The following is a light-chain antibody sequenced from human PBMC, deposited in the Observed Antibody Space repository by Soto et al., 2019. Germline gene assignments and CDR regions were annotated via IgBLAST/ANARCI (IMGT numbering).Light chain of an antibody. J-gene: IGKJ2*01. Sequence: DIQMTQSPSSLSASVGDSVTITCRASQSISHFLNWYQQKPGKAPKLLIYAASTLESGVPSRFSGSASGTDFTLTISSLLPEEFATYYCQQSYNNPRTFGQGTILEIK. V-gene: IGKV1-39*01. CDR3: QQSYNNPRT. CDR1: QSISHF. CDR2: AAS.